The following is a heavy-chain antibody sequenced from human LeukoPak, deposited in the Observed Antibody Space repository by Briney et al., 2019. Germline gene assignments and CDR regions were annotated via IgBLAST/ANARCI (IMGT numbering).Heavy chain of an antibody. CDR3: ARGVYIAAAQYGY. V-gene: IGHV4-59*01. CDR2: VYYSGTT. J-gene: IGHJ4*02. CDR1: GGSFSGYY. D-gene: IGHD6-13*01. Sequence: TSETLSLTCAVYGGSFSGYYWSWIRQPPGKGLEWIGYVYYSGTTNYNPSLKSRVTISVDTSKNQFSLKLTSVTAADTAVYYCARGVYIAAAQYGYWGQGILVTVSS.